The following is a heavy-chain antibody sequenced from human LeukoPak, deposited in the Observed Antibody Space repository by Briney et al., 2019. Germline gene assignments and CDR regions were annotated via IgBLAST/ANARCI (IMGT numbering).Heavy chain of an antibody. CDR2: ISHSRGT. Sequence: PSETLSLTCAVYGGSFSGYYWSWVRQPPGKGLEWIGEISHSRGTNYNPSLKSRVTISVDTSKNQFSLNLSSVTAADTAVYYCARAGRSGGMYWGLGTLVTVSS. D-gene: IGHD2-15*01. CDR1: GGSFSGYY. CDR3: ARAGRSGGMY. V-gene: IGHV4-34*01. J-gene: IGHJ4*02.